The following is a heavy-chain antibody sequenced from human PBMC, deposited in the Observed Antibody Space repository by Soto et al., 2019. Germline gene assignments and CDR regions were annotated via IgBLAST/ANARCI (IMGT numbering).Heavy chain of an antibody. CDR3: ARTLVVYAIPYYYYYMDV. J-gene: IGHJ6*03. CDR2: MNPNSGNT. Sequence: QVQLVQSGAEVKKPGASVKVSCKASGYTFTSYDINWVRQATGQGLEWMGWMNPNSGNTGYAQKFQGRVTMTRNTSISTAYMELRSLRSEDTAVYYCARTLVVYAIPYYYYYMDVWGKGTTVTVSS. V-gene: IGHV1-8*01. CDR1: GYTFTSYD. D-gene: IGHD2-8*02.